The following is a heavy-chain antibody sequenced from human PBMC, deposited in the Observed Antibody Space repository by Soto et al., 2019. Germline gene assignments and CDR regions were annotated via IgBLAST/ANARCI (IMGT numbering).Heavy chain of an antibody. CDR1: GGSISSSSYY. J-gene: IGHJ4*02. D-gene: IGHD3-10*01. V-gene: IGHV4-39*01. CDR2: IYYSGST. CDR3: ARQAYYLGSGTYSHLDY. Sequence: SETLSLTCTVSGGSISSSSYYWGWIRQPPGKGLEWIGNIYYSGSTYYNPSLKNRVTISVDTSKNQFSLKLSSVTAADTAVYYCARQAYYLGSGTYSHLDYWGQGTLVTVSS.